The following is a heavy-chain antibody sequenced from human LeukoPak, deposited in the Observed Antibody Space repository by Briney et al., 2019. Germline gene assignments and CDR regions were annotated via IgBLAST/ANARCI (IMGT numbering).Heavy chain of an antibody. J-gene: IGHJ6*02. CDR3: ARSRSVSNYKGMDV. CDR2: ISSSSDYI. Sequence: PGGSLRLSCPASGFTFSDYSMSWVRQAPGKGLQWVSSISSSSDYISYADSVKGRFTISRDNARNSLYLQMNSLRAEDTAVYYCARSRSVSNYKGMDVWGQGTTVTVSS. D-gene: IGHD5/OR15-5a*01. V-gene: IGHV3-21*01. CDR1: GFTFSDYS.